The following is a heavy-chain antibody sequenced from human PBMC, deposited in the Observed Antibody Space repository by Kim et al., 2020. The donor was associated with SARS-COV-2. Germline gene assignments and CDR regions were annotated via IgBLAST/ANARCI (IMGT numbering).Heavy chain of an antibody. Sequence: GGSLRLSCAASGFTFSSYGMHWVRQAPGKGLEWVAVISYDGSNKYYADSVKGRFTISRDNSKNTLYLQMNSLRAEDTAVYYCAKGYSGSYFTAFDIWGQG. J-gene: IGHJ3*02. CDR3: AKGYSGSYFTAFDI. V-gene: IGHV3-30*18. D-gene: IGHD1-26*01. CDR2: ISYDGSNK. CDR1: GFTFSSYG.